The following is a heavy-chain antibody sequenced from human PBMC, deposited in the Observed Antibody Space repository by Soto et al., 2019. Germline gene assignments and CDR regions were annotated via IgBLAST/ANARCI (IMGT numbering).Heavy chain of an antibody. Sequence: ASVKVSCKAPRDTFTSYYINWVRQAPGQGLEWMGVINPHGGSTAYAQKFKGRVTLTRDTSASTVYMEVSSLTSEDTAMYYCARSSGGNFGIIIEGTNWFDPWGQGTLVTVSS. D-gene: IGHD1-26*01. J-gene: IGHJ5*02. CDR1: RDTFTSYY. V-gene: IGHV1-46*01. CDR2: INPHGGST. CDR3: ARSSGGNFGIIIEGTNWFDP.